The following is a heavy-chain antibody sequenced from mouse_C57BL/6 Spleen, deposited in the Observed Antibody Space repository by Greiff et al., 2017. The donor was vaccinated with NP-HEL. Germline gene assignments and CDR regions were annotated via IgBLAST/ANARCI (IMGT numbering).Heavy chain of an antibody. CDR3: ARLLKTAPYYYAMDY. Sequence: EVNVVESGPGLAKPSQTLSLTCSVTGYSITSDYWNWIRKFPGNKLEYMGYISYSGSTYYNPSLKSRISITRDTSKNQYYLQLNSVTTEDTATYYCARLLKTAPYYYAMDYWGQGTSVTVSS. CDR1: GYSITSDY. CDR2: ISYSGST. D-gene: IGHD3-2*01. V-gene: IGHV3-8*01. J-gene: IGHJ4*01.